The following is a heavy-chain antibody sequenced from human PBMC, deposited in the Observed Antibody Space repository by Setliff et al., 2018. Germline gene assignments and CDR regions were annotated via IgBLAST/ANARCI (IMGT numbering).Heavy chain of an antibody. CDR3: ARAVAPRDNYYYMDV. Sequence: GASVKVSCKASGGTFSSYAISWVRQAPGQGPEWMGGIIPILGIANYAQKFQGRVTITADKSTSTAYMELSSLRSEDTAVYYCARAVAPRDNYYYMDVWGKGTTVTVSS. V-gene: IGHV1-69*10. CDR2: IIPILGIA. J-gene: IGHJ6*03. D-gene: IGHD2-21*02. CDR1: GGTFSSYA.